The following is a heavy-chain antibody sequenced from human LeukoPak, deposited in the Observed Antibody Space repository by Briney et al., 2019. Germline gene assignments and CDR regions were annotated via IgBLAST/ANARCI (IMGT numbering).Heavy chain of an antibody. CDR2: ISTTGTTV. D-gene: IGHD4/OR15-4a*01. CDR1: GLTFRTYD. J-gene: IGHJ4*02. CDR3: AGGRTMGHF. Sequence: PGRSLRPSRAASGLTFRTYDMNWVRQDPGKGLELVSHISTTGTTVYYADAVKGRFTFTSDNAKNSLYLQMNSLRAQATAVYYWAGGRTMGHFGGQGTLVSVSS. V-gene: IGHV3-48*03.